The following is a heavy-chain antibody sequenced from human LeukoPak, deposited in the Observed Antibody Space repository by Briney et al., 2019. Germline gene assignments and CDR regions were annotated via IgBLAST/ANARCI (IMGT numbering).Heavy chain of an antibody. V-gene: IGHV1-46*01. J-gene: IGHJ4*02. CDR1: GYTFTSYY. CDR3: ARDEAYCSSTSCYYHYFDY. Sequence: GASVKVSCKASGYTFTSYYMHWVRQAPGQGFEWMGIINPSGGSTSYAQKFQGRVTMTRDMSTSTVYMELSSLRSEDTAVYYCARDEAYCSSTSCYYHYFDYWGQGTLVTVSS. D-gene: IGHD2-2*01. CDR2: INPSGGST.